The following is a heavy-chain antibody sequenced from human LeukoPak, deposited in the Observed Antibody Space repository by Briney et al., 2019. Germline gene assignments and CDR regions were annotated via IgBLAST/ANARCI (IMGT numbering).Heavy chain of an antibody. J-gene: IGHJ4*02. V-gene: IGHV1-69*02. CDR3: ASGTTVSSSAAASFDY. CDR2: IIPILGIA. CDR1: GGTFSSYT. D-gene: IGHD6-13*01. Sequence: SVKVSCKASGGTFSSYTISWVRQAPGQGLEWMGRIIPILGIANYAQKFQGRVTITADKSTSTAYMELSSLRSEDTAVYYCASGTTVSSSAAASFDYWAQGTLVTVSS.